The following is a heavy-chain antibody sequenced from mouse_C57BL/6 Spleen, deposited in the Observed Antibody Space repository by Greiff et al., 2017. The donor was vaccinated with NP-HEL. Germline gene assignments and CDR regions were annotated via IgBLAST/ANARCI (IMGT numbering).Heavy chain of an antibody. V-gene: IGHV1-47*01. CDR2: FHPYNDDT. Sequence: VKLLESGAELVKPGASVKMSCKASGYTFTTYPIEWMKQNHGQSLEWIGNFHPYNDDTKYNEKFKGKATLTVEKSSSTVYLELSRLTSEDSAVYYCARTGRGGEFDYWGQGTTLTVSS. CDR3: ARTGRGGEFDY. CDR1: GYTFTTYP. J-gene: IGHJ2*01.